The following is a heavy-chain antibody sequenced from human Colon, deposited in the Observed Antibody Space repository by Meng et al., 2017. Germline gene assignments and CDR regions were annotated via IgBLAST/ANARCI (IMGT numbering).Heavy chain of an antibody. CDR2: MNPNNGNT. J-gene: IGHJ5*01. Sequence: QVQLVQSGAEMKKPGASVKVSCKASGYTFTTYDINWVRQATGRGLEWLGWMNPNNGNTGSAQKFQGRVSMTRDTSIGTAYMELSGLTSEDTAVYYCARTAMLDSWGQGTLVTVSS. CDR1: GYTFTTYD. V-gene: IGHV1-8*01. CDR3: ARTAMLDS. D-gene: IGHD2-2*01.